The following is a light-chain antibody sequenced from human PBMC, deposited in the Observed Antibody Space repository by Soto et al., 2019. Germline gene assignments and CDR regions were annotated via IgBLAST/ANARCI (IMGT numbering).Light chain of an antibody. CDR3: IQDYSSPIT. V-gene: IGKV1-6*02. Sequence: AIQLTQSPSSLSASVGDRITITCRASQDISNDLGWFQQKPGKAPKLLIYAASILQTGVPSRFSGSGSGSAFSLNITSLKPEDFATYYCIQDYSSPITFGQGTRLEIK. J-gene: IGKJ5*01. CDR2: AAS. CDR1: QDISND.